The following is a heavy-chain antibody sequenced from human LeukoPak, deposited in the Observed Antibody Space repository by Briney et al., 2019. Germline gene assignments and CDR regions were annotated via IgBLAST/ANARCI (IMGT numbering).Heavy chain of an antibody. Sequence: PSETLSLTCAVYGGSFSGYYWSWICQPPGKGLEWIGEINHSGSTNYNPSLKSRVTISVDTSKNQFSLKLSSVTAADTAVYYCARASYYDFWSGYPGPFDYWGQGTLVTVSS. D-gene: IGHD3-3*01. CDR1: GGSFSGYY. V-gene: IGHV4-34*01. CDR3: ARASYYDFWSGYPGPFDY. CDR2: INHSGST. J-gene: IGHJ4*02.